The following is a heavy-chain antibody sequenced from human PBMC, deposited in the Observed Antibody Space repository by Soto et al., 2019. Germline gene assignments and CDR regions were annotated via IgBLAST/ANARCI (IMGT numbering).Heavy chain of an antibody. J-gene: IGHJ4*02. CDR3: ASQALDTAIFDY. CDR1: GGSFSGYY. Sequence: QVQLQQWGAGLLKPSETLSLTCAVYGGSFSGYYWSWIRQSPGKGLEWIGEINHSGSTNYNPFLKSRVTISVDTSKNQFSLKLNSVTAADTAVYYCASQALDTAIFDYWGQGTLVTVSS. D-gene: IGHD5-18*01. V-gene: IGHV4-34*01. CDR2: INHSGST.